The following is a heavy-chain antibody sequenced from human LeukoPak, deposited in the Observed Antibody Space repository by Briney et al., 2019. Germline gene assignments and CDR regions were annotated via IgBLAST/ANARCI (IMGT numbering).Heavy chain of an antibody. CDR2: ISSSSSYI. V-gene: IGHV3-21*01. D-gene: IGHD2-2*01. CDR3: ARDDSTSCYSY. J-gene: IGHJ4*02. Sequence: ETLSLTCTVSGYSISSGYYWGWVRQAPGKGLEWASSISSSSSYIYYADSVKGRFTISRDNAKNSLYLQMNSLRAEDTAVYYCARDDSTSCYSYWGQGTLVTVSS. CDR1: GYSISSGYY.